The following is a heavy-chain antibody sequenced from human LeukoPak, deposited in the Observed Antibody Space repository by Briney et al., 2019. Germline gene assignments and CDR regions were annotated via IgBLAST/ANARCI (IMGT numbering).Heavy chain of an antibody. CDR3: AADTHSRSWFDH. CDR1: GFTFSSYS. Sequence: GGSLRLSCAASGFTFSSYSMNWVRQAPGKGLEWVSYISSSSDTIYYADSVKGRFTISRDNAKRSLYLQMNSLRVEDTATYYCAADTHSRSWFDHWGQGTLVTVSS. D-gene: IGHD6-13*01. CDR2: ISSSSDTI. J-gene: IGHJ5*02. V-gene: IGHV3-48*01.